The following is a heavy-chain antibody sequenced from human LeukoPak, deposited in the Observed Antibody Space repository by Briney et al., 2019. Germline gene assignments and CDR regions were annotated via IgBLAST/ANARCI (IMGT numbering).Heavy chain of an antibody. CDR3: TRDTDGSLDY. V-gene: IGHV3-7*01. J-gene: IGHJ4*02. CDR1: GFTFTNAW. Sequence: GGPLRLSCAASGFTFTNAWMAWVRHAPGKGPEWVANIKQDGSTKHYADSLKGRFTISRDNPKNSLYLQMNNLRADDTAVYYCTRDTDGSLDYWGQGILVTVAS. CDR2: IKQDGSTK. D-gene: IGHD1-26*01.